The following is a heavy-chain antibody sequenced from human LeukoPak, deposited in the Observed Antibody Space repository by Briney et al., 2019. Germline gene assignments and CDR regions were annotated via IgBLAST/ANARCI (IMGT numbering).Heavy chain of an antibody. CDR3: AAWGKYNY. CDR2: INLGGSAK. J-gene: IGHJ4*02. V-gene: IGHV3-7*01. D-gene: IGHD7-27*01. CDR1: GFTLSGYW. Sequence: GSLRLSCAASGFTLSGYWMNWVRQAPGKGLEWVANINLGGSAKLYVDSVKGRFTIPRDNAKNSLDLQMNSLKVEDTAVYYCAAWGKYNYWGQGTLVTVSS.